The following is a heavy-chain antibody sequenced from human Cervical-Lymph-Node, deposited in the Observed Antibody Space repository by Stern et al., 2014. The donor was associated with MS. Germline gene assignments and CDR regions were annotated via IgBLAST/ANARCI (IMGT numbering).Heavy chain of an antibody. V-gene: IGHV1-69*06. Sequence: VQLVESGPEVKKPGSSVKVSCKASGGSFIHYAITWVRQAPGQGHEWMGDISPMCSTSNYEHKVQGRVTITADKSTTTAFMEINSLTSEDTAVYYCAGPRYAFWGQGTLVIVSS. CDR2: ISPMCSTS. D-gene: IGHD2-2*01. J-gene: IGHJ4*02. CDR1: GGSFIHYA. CDR3: AGPRYAF.